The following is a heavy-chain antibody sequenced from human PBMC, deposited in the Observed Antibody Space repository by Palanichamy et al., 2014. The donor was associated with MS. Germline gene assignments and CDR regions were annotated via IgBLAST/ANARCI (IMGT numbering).Heavy chain of an antibody. CDR2: IYPGDSDT. CDR1: GYSFTSYW. D-gene: IGHD6-19*01. V-gene: IGHV5-51*01. Sequence: EVQLVQSGAEVKKPGESLKISCKGSGYSFTSYWIGWVRQMPGKGLEWMGIIYPGDSDTRYSPSFQGQVTISADKSISTAYLQWSSLKASDTAMYYCARLRTIAVADSYYYYYMDVWGKGTTVTVSS. J-gene: IGHJ6*03. CDR3: ARLRTIAVADSYYYYYMDV.